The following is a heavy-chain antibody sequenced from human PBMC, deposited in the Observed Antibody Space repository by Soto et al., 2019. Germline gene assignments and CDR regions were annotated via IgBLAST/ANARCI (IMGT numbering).Heavy chain of an antibody. Sequence: QVQLVQSGAEVKKPGASVKVSCTASGYTFTSYYMHWVRQAPGQGLEWMGIINPSGGSPSYAQKYQVRVTMTRDTSTSTVYMELSSLRSEDTAVYYCARVAQFVVVPGDGFDPWGQGTLVTVAS. D-gene: IGHD2-2*01. J-gene: IGHJ5*02. CDR1: GYTFTSYY. V-gene: IGHV1-46*03. CDR3: ARVAQFVVVPGDGFDP. CDR2: INPSGGSP.